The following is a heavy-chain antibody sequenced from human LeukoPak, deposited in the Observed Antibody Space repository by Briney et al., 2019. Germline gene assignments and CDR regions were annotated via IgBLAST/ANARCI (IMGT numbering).Heavy chain of an antibody. V-gene: IGHV4-39*07. CDR3: ASSYDSSARYYFDY. Sequence: TSETLSLTCTVSSGSIRSSSYYWAWIRQPPGKGLEWIGSLYYTGSTNYRPTLKSRVTISGDTSENQFSLKLNSVTAADTAVYYCASSYDSSARYYFDYWGQGTLVTVSS. CDR2: LYYTGST. D-gene: IGHD5-12*01. J-gene: IGHJ4*02. CDR1: SGSIRSSSYY.